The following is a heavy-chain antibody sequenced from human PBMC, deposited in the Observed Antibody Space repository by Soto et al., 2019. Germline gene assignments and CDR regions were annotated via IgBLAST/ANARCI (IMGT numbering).Heavy chain of an antibody. J-gene: IGHJ4*02. CDR1: GFSLSNVRMS. D-gene: IGHD2-15*01. CDR3: ARTSIVSFLFDS. Sequence: QVTLKESGPVLVKPTETLTLTCTVSGFSLSNVRMSVSWLRQPPGKALEWLAHFFSYDEKSYSTSLKSRLTISKDTSRGQVVLTMTNMDPVDTATYYCARTSIVSFLFDSWGQGILVTVSS. CDR2: FFSYDEK. V-gene: IGHV2-26*01.